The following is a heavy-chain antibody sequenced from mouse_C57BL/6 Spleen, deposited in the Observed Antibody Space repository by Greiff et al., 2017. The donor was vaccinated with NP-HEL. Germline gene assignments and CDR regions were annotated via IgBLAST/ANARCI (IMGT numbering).Heavy chain of an antibody. CDR3: TRRYWYFDV. V-gene: IGHV14-4*01. J-gene: IGHJ1*03. CDR1: GFNIKDDY. CDR2: IDPENGDT. Sequence: EVQLVESGAELVRPGASVKLSCTASGFNIKDDYMHWVKQRPEQGLEWIGWIDPENGDTEYASKFQGKATITADTSSNTAYLQLSSLTSEDTAVYYCTRRYWYFDVWGTGTTVTVSS.